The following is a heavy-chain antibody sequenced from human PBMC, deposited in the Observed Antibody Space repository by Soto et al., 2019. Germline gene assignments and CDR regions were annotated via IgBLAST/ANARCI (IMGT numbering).Heavy chain of an antibody. CDR1: GFTFSDYY. J-gene: IGHJ4*02. CDR3: AKDPYDILTGYPSNYFDY. D-gene: IGHD3-9*01. CDR2: ISSSSSTI. Sequence: PGGSLRLSCAASGFTFSDYYMSWIRQAPGKGLEWVSYISSSSSTIYYADSVKGRFTISRDNAKNSLYLQMNSLRAEDTALYYCAKDPYDILTGYPSNYFDYWGQGTLVTVSS. V-gene: IGHV3-11*01.